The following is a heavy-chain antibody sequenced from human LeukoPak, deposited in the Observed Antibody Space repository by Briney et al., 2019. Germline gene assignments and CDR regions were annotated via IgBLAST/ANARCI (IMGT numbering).Heavy chain of an antibody. CDR2: ISAYNGNT. Sequence: ASVKVSCKASGYTFTSYGISWVRQAPGQGLEWMGWISAYNGNTDYAQSLQGRVTMIIDTSTSTVYMERSLRSDDTAVYYCARDVGRSYDLDYWGQGTLVTVSS. D-gene: IGHD3-16*01. J-gene: IGHJ4*02. CDR1: GYTFTSYG. CDR3: ARDVGRSYDLDY. V-gene: IGHV1-18*01.